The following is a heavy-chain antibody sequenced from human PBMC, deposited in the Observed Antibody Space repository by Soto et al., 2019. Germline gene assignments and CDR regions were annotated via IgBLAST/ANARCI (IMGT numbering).Heavy chain of an antibody. J-gene: IGHJ4*02. V-gene: IGHV3-30*18. CDR2: ISYDGSNK. CDR3: AKGIYSNYYSRDY. D-gene: IGHD4-4*01. CDR1: GFTFSSYG. Sequence: QVQLVESGGGVVQPGRSLRLSCAASGFTFSSYGMHWVRQAPGKGLEWVAVISYDGSNKYYADSVKGRFTISRDNSKNTLYLQMNSLRAEDTAVYYCAKGIYSNYYSRDYWGQGTLVTVSS.